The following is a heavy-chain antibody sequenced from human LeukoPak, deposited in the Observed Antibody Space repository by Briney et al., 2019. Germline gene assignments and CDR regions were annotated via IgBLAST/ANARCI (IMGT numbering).Heavy chain of an antibody. J-gene: IGHJ4*02. CDR2: IKQDGSEK. CDR1: GFTFSSYW. D-gene: IGHD6-13*01. V-gene: IGHV3-7*02. CDR3: ARGFRSSWYGYYFDY. Sequence: GSLRLSCAASGFTFSSYWMSWVRQAPGKGLEWVANIKQDGSEKYYVDSVKGRFTISRDNAKNSLYLQMNSLRAEDTAVYYCARGFRSSWYGYYFDYWGQGTLVTVSS.